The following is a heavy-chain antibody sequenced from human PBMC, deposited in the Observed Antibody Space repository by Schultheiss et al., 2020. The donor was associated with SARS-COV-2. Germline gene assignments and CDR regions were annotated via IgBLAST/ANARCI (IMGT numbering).Heavy chain of an antibody. CDR2: IWYDGSNK. CDR3: ARDVSEGDYEVYYYYGMDV. V-gene: IGHV3-33*01. Sequence: GGSLRLSCAASGFTFSSYGMHWVRQAPGKGLEWVAVIWYDGSNKYYADSVKGRFTISRDNSKNTLYLQMNSLRAEDTAVYYCARDVSEGDYEVYYYYGMDVWGQGTTVTVSS. D-gene: IGHD4-17*01. J-gene: IGHJ6*02. CDR1: GFTFSSYG.